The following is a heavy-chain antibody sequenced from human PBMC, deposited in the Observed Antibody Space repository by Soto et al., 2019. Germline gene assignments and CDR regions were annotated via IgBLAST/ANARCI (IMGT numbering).Heavy chain of an antibody. D-gene: IGHD3-10*01. CDR2: IYSGGYT. J-gene: IGHJ4*02. V-gene: IGHV3-53*01. CDR3: GTTPGGGGY. Sequence: EVQLVESGGGLIQPGGSLRLSCAVSGFTVSNNYMSWVRQAPGKGLEGVSVIYSGGYTAYGDSVKGRFTISRDNSKNTLYFKMNTPRAAAPPVFHWGTTPGGGGYWGQGTLVTVSS. CDR1: GFTVSNNY.